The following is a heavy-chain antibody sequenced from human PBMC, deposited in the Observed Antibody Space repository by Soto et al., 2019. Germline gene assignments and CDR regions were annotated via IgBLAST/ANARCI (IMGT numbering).Heavy chain of an antibody. CDR1: GFTSSDYY. V-gene: IGHV3-11*01. J-gene: IGHJ6*02. D-gene: IGHD5-18*01. CDR3: ARDARGEGIQLWTRSRGQDGMDV. CDR2: ISRSGTTI. Sequence: QVQPVESGGGLVKPGGSLRLSCAASGFTSSDYYMSWIRQAPGKGLEWVSSISRSGTTIYYADSVKGRFTISTDNAKNSLYLQTNSLRAEDTAVYYCARDARGEGIQLWTRSRGQDGMDVWGQGTTVTVSS.